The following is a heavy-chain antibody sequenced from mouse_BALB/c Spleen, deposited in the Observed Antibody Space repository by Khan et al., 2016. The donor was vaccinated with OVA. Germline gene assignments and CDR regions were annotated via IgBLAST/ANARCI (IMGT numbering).Heavy chain of an antibody. CDR1: GYTFANYW. J-gene: IGHJ2*01. D-gene: IGHD1-1*01. CDR3: SRIGSSYRTTVVY. CDR2: INPSTGYT. Sequence: QVQLKQSGAELAKPGASVKMSCKASGYTFANYWMHWVKQRPGQGLDWIGYINPSTGYTDYNQKFKDKATLTADKSYSTAYMQLSSLTSEDSAVYSCSRIGSSYRTTVVYWDQCTTHTVSS. V-gene: IGHV1-7*01.